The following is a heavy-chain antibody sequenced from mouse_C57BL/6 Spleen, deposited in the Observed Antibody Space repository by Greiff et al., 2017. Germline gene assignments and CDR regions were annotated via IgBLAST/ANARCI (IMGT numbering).Heavy chain of an antibody. CDR1: GFNIKDYY. CDR2: IDPEDGDT. V-gene: IGHV14-1*01. CDR3: TTVGAMDY. Sequence: VQLKESGAELVRPGASVKLSCTASGFNIKDYYMHWVKQRPEQGLEWIGRIDPEDGDTEYAPKFQGKATITADTSSNTAYLQLSSLTSEDTAVYYCTTVGAMDYWGQGTSVTVSS. J-gene: IGHJ4*01.